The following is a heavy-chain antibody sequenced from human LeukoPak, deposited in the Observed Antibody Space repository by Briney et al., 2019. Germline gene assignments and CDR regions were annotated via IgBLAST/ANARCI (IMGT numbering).Heavy chain of an antibody. D-gene: IGHD3-10*01. Sequence: PGGSLRLSCAASGFTVSSNYMSWVRQAPGKGLEWVSVIYSGGSTYYADSVKGRFTISRDNSKNTLYLQMNSLRAEDTAVYYCATDGSLTMVRGVITRPYYFDYWGQGTLVTVSS. V-gene: IGHV3-66*01. CDR1: GFTVSSNY. CDR2: IYSGGST. CDR3: ATDGSLTMVRGVITRPYYFDY. J-gene: IGHJ4*02.